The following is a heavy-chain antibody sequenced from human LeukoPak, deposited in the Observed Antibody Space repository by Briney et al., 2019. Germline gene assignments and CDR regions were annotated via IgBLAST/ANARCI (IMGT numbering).Heavy chain of an antibody. CDR1: GFSLNTYG. CDR2: IGGGDYST. D-gene: IGHD3-10*01. Sequence: PGGSLRLSCAASGFSLNTYGMSWVRQPPGKGLEWVSGIGGGDYSTYYADSLKGRFTISKDTSKNTLYLQVNSLTAGDTAVYYCARPIPYYGSGSSWFDPWGQGTLVTVSS. J-gene: IGHJ5*02. V-gene: IGHV3-23*01. CDR3: ARPIPYYGSGSSWFDP.